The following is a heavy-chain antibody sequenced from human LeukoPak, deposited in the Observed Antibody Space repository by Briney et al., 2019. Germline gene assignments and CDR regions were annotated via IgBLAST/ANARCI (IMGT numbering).Heavy chain of an antibody. Sequence: GGSLRLSCAASGFTFSSYSMNWVRQASGKGLEWVSAISGSSSDIYYADSVKGRFTISRDNAKNSLSLQMNSLRAEDTAVYYCARGFPYYYDTSGYFFDYWGQGTLVPVSS. D-gene: IGHD3-22*01. CDR3: ARGFPYYYDTSGYFFDY. CDR2: ISGSSSDI. CDR1: GFTFSSYS. J-gene: IGHJ4*02. V-gene: IGHV3-21*01.